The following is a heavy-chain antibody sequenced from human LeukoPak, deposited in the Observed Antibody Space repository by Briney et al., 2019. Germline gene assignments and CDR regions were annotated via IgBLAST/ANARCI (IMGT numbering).Heavy chain of an antibody. CDR1: GYTFNNHD. D-gene: IGHD6-6*01. CDR3: AREGGIARPPYLYYYIDV. J-gene: IGHJ6*03. CDR2: INTYSANT. V-gene: IGHV1-18*01. Sequence: ASVKVSCKASGYTFNNHDINWVRQAPGRGLEWMGWINTYSANTNYAQEFQDRVIMTTDASTSTAYMELRSLRSDDTAVYYCAREGGIARPPYLYYYIDVWGKGTTVTVSS.